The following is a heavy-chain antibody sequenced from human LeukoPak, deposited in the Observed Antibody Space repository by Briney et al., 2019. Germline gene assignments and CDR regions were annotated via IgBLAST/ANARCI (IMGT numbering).Heavy chain of an antibody. Sequence: GGSLRLSCAASGFTFNSYTVTWVRQAPGKGLEWVSSISGSGNYIYYADSVEGRFAISRDNAENSVYLQMNSLRVEDTAVYYCAREPPYYVENRGGGYWGQGTLVTVSS. CDR2: ISGSGNYI. J-gene: IGHJ4*02. D-gene: IGHD3-16*01. V-gene: IGHV3-21*06. CDR3: AREPPYYVENRGGGY. CDR1: GFTFNSYT.